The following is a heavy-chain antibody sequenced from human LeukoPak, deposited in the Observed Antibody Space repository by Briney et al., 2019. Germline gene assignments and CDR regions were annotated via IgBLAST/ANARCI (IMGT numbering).Heavy chain of an antibody. CDR2: IYYSGST. CDR1: GGSISSYY. J-gene: IGHJ4*02. Sequence: NPSETLSLTCTVSGGSISSYYWSWIRQPPGKGLEWIGYIYYSGSTNYNPSLKSRVTISVDTSKNQFSLKLSSVTAADTAVYYCATITPYYYDSSGSYWGQGTLVTVSS. CDR3: ATITPYYYDSSGSY. V-gene: IGHV4-59*01. D-gene: IGHD3-22*01.